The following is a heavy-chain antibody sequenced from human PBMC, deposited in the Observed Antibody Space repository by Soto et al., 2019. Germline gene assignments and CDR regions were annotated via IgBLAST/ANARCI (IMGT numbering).Heavy chain of an antibody. CDR1: GGSISRGDHY. J-gene: IGHJ4*02. V-gene: IGHV4-30-4*01. CDR2: IYYSGST. Sequence: TSETLSLTCTVSGGSISRGDHYWSWIRQPPGKGLEWIGYIYYSGSTYYNPSLKSRVTISVDTSKNQFSLKLSSVTAEDTALYYCTRAAWFPYLSFYWGQGALVTVSS. D-gene: IGHD3-10*01. CDR3: TRAAWFPYLSFY.